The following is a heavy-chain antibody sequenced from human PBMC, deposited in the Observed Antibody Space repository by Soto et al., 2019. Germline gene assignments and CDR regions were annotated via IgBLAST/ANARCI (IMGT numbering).Heavy chain of an antibody. Sequence: GESLKISCKGSGYSFTSYWIGWARQMPGKGLEWMGIIYPGDSDTRYSPSFQGQVTISADKSISTAYLQWSSLKASDTAMYYCARHSHSSSWYYYYMDVWGKGTTVTVSS. CDR1: GYSFTSYW. V-gene: IGHV5-51*01. D-gene: IGHD6-13*01. J-gene: IGHJ6*03. CDR2: IYPGDSDT. CDR3: ARHSHSSSWYYYYMDV.